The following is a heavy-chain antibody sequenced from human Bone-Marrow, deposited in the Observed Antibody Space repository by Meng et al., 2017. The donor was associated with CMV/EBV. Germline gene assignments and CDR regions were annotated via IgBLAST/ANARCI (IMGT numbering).Heavy chain of an antibody. CDR1: GFTFSSHW. V-gene: IGHV3-74*01. D-gene: IGHD3-9*01. CDR3: ARKLTPYYYGLDV. Sequence: GESLKISCAASGFTFSSHWMHWVRQAPGKGLVWVSRINSDGSFATYADSVEGRFTVSRDNAKNTLYLQMSSLRAEDTAVYYCARKLTPYYYGLDVWGQGTTVTVYS. CDR2: INSDGSFA. J-gene: IGHJ6*02.